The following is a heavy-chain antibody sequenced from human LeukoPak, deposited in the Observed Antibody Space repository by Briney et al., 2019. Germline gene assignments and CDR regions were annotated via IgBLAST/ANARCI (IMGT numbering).Heavy chain of an antibody. CDR2: IYWNDDQ. CDR1: GFSLSTSGVG. CDR3: AHRGSGYNWFDP. Sequence: SGPTLVNPTQTLTLTCTFSGFSLSTSGVGVGWIRQPPGKALEWLALIYWNDDQRYSPSLKSRLTITKDTSKNQVVLTMTSMDPVDTATYYCAHRGSGYNWFDPWGQGTLITVSS. J-gene: IGHJ5*02. D-gene: IGHD3-10*01. V-gene: IGHV2-5*01.